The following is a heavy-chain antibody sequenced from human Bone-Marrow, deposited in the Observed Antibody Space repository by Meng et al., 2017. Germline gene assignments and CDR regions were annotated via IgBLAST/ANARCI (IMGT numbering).Heavy chain of an antibody. Sequence: SQTLSLTCAVYGGSFSGYYWSWIRQPPGKGLEWIGEINHSGSTNYNPSLKSRVTISVDTSKNQFSLKLSSVTAADTAVYYCARVGITFGGAPFDYWGQGTLVTVSS. V-gene: IGHV4-34*01. CDR3: ARVGITFGGAPFDY. CDR2: INHSGST. J-gene: IGHJ4*02. CDR1: GGSFSGYY. D-gene: IGHD3-16*01.